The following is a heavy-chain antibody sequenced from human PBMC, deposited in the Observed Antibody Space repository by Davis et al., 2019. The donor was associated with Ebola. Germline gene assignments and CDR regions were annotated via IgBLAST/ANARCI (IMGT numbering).Heavy chain of an antibody. CDR2: IYSGSIT. Sequence: GESLKISCAASGFTVSSNYMNWVRQAPGKGLEWVSVIYSGSITYYADSVKGRFTISRDNSKNTMYLQMNSLRAEDAAVYYCARGSDSDYWGQGTLVTASS. V-gene: IGHV3-66*01. CDR3: ARGSDSDY. CDR1: GFTVSSNY. J-gene: IGHJ4*02.